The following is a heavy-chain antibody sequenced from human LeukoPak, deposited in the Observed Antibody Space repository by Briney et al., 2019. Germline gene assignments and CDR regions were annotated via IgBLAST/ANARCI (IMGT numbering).Heavy chain of an antibody. CDR1: GFTFSSYG. Sequence: PGGSLRLSCAASGFTFSSYGTHWVRQAPGKGLEWVAFIRYDGSNKYHADSVKGRFTISRDNSKNTLSLQMNSLRAEDTAVYYCANGYYYNILTGYYKDRDTNFQYWGQGTLVTVSS. V-gene: IGHV3-30*02. CDR3: ANGYYYNILTGYYKDRDTNFQY. D-gene: IGHD3-9*01. J-gene: IGHJ4*02. CDR2: IRYDGSNK.